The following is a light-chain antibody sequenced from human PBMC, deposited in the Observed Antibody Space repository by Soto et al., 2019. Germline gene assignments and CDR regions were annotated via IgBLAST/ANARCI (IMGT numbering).Light chain of an antibody. CDR2: AAS. Sequence: MTQSPASLSVSPGERVTISCRASQGVSRKLAWYQHKPGKAPRLLISAASTGATGIPARFSGSGSGTEFTLTISCLQSEDFAVYYCQQYNSYPRTFGQGTKVDIK. V-gene: IGKV3-15*01. CDR1: QGVSRK. J-gene: IGKJ1*01. CDR3: QQYNSYPRT.